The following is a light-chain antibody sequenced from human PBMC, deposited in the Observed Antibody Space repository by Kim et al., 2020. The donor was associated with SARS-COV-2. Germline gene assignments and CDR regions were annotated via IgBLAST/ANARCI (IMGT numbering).Light chain of an antibody. Sequence: GSPGQTATITCAGDKLEDRYVCWFQQNPGQSPLLVISQDTKRPSGIPERFSGSNSGNTATLTISGTQATDEADYFCQAWDSNTAVFGGGTQLTVL. V-gene: IGLV3-1*01. J-gene: IGLJ2*01. CDR3: QAWDSNTAV. CDR2: QDT. CDR1: KLEDRY.